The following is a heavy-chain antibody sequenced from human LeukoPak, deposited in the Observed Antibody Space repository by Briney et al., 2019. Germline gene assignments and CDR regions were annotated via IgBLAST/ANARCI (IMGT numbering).Heavy chain of an antibody. CDR3: ARAPFWSGYYNIQPFDY. CDR1: GGSISSGSYY. V-gene: IGHV4-61*02. CDR2: IYTSGST. Sequence: SETLSLTCTVSGGSISSGSYYWGWIRQPAGKGLEWIGRIYTSGSTNYNASLKSRVTISVDTSKNQFSLKLSSVTAADTAVYYCARAPFWSGYYNIQPFDYWGQGTLVTVSS. D-gene: IGHD3-3*01. J-gene: IGHJ4*02.